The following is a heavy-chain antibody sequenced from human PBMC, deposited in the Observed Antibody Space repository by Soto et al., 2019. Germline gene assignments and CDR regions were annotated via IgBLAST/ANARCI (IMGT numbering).Heavy chain of an antibody. Sequence: GAPVKASCKASGYTFTSYYMHWVRQAPGQGLEWMGIINPSGGSTSYAQKFQGRVTMTRDTSTSTVYMELSSLRSEDTAVYYCARSSSIAAPLWLWGQGTLVTVSS. D-gene: IGHD6-6*01. CDR3: ARSSSIAAPLWL. J-gene: IGHJ4*02. CDR1: GYTFTSYY. CDR2: INPSGGST. V-gene: IGHV1-46*01.